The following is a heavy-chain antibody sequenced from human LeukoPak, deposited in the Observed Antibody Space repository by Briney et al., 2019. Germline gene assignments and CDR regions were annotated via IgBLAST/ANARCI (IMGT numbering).Heavy chain of an antibody. Sequence: GGSLRLSCAASGFTLSDHYMDWARQAPGKGLEWVGRTGNRGNSYTTEYAASVKGRFTISRDDSKNSLYLQMNSLKAEDTAVYYCTSLSGYSGYDPLYYWGQGTLVTVSS. V-gene: IGHV3-72*01. CDR3: TSLSGYSGYDPLYY. CDR2: TGNRGNSYTT. J-gene: IGHJ4*02. CDR1: GFTLSDHY. D-gene: IGHD5-12*01.